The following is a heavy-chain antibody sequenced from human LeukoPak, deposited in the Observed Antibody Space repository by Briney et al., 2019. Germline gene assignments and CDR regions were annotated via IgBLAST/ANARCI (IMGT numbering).Heavy chain of an antibody. J-gene: IGHJ6*03. V-gene: IGHV1-69*06. D-gene: IGHD6-19*01. CDR3: ASPHNGWYSYYYYYYMDV. Sequence: SVKVSCKASGGTFSSYAISWVRQAPGQGLEWMGGIIPIFGTANYAQKFQGRVTITADKSTSTAYMELSSLRSEDTAVYYCASPHNGWYSYYYYYYMDVWGKGTTVTVSS. CDR1: GGTFSSYA. CDR2: IIPIFGTA.